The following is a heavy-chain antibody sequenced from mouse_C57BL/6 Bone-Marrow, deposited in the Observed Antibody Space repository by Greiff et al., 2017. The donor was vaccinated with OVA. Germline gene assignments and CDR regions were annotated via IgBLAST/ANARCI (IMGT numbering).Heavy chain of an antibody. CDR3: ARTYYDYDDYAMDY. CDR2: ISDGGSYT. Sequence: DVMLVESGGGLVKPGGSLKLSCAASGFTFSSYAMSWVRQTPEKRLEWVATISDGGSYTYYPDNVKGRFTISRDNAKNNLYLQMSHLTSEDTAMYYCARTYYDYDDYAMDYWGQGTSVTVSS. D-gene: IGHD2-4*01. CDR1: GFTFSSYA. V-gene: IGHV5-4*03. J-gene: IGHJ4*01.